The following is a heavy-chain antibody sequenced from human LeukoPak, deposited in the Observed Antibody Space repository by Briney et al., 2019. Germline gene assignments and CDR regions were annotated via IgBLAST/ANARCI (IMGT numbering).Heavy chain of an antibody. J-gene: IGHJ4*02. D-gene: IGHD5-12*01. CDR2: ISGSGGST. V-gene: IGHV3-23*01. CDR3: AKAEVATIPWYFDY. Sequence: AISGSGGSTYYADSVEGRFTISRDNSKNTLYLQMNSLRAEDTAVYYCAKAEVATIPWYFDYWGQGTLVTVSS.